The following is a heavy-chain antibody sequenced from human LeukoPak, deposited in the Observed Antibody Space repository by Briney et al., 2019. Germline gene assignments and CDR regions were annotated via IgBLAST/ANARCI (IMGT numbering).Heavy chain of an antibody. V-gene: IGHV3-30*04. J-gene: IGHJ4*02. Sequence: PGRSLRLSCAASEFTFSRYAIHWVRQAPGKGLEWVAVISYDGSNKYYADSVKGRFTISRDNSKNTLYLQMNSLRAEDTAVYYCAKDNVWDFWSGYPDYWGQGTLVTVSS. CDR1: EFTFSRYA. D-gene: IGHD3-3*01. CDR3: AKDNVWDFWSGYPDY. CDR2: ISYDGSNK.